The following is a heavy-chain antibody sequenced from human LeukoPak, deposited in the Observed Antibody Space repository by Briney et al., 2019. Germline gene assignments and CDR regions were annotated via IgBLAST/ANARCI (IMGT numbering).Heavy chain of an antibody. Sequence: GGSLRLSCAASGFTFSSYGMSWVRQAPGKGLEWVSAISGSGGSTYYADSVKGRFTISRDNAKNSLYLQMNSLRAEDTAVYYCARVVAARVYYCYMDVWGKGTTVTVSS. CDR3: ARVVAARVYYCYMDV. D-gene: IGHD1-26*01. V-gene: IGHV3-23*01. CDR2: ISGSGGST. CDR1: GFTFSSYG. J-gene: IGHJ6*03.